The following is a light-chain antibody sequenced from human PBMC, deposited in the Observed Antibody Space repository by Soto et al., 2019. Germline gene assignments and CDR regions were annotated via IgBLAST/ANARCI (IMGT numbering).Light chain of an antibody. V-gene: IGLV2-14*02. CDR1: SSDVGTYNV. J-gene: IGLJ1*01. CDR2: EDT. CDR3: SSYTTAFFYV. Sequence: QSVLTQPASVSGSPGQSITISCTATSSDVGTYNVVSWYQHYPGEAPKLMVYEDTKRPSGISNRFSGSKSGNTASLTISGLQAEDEADYYCSSYTTAFFYVFGTGTKVTVL.